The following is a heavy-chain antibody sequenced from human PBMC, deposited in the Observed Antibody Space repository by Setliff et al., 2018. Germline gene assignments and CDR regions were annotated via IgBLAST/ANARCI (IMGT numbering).Heavy chain of an antibody. CDR3: ARGGWYSSSWYWYYDSSGYYLFDY. D-gene: IGHD3-22*01. J-gene: IGHJ4*02. V-gene: IGHV4-61*09. CDR2: FYTSGNT. Sequence: SETLSLTCTVSGDSISSGYYYWTWIRQSAGKGLEWIGHFYTSGNTNYNPSLKSRVTISVDTSKNQFSLKLSSVTAADTAVYYCARGGWYSSSWYWYYDSSGYYLFDYWGQGTLVTVSS. CDR1: GDSISSGYYY.